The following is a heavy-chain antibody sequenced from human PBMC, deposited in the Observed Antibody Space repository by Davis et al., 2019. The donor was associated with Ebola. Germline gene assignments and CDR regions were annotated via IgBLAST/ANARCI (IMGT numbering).Heavy chain of an antibody. CDR3: AANIVLAPDNYYYYYGMDV. CDR2: INGGT. D-gene: IGHD2-15*01. CDR1: GYTFTSFG. J-gene: IGHJ6*02. V-gene: IGHV1-18*01. Sequence: AASVKVSCKASGYTFTSFGISWVRQAPGKGLEWMGWINGGTVYAQKFQDRLTLTTDRSTRTAYMELRSLRSDDTAVYYCAANIVLAPDNYYYYYGMDVWGQGTTVTVSS.